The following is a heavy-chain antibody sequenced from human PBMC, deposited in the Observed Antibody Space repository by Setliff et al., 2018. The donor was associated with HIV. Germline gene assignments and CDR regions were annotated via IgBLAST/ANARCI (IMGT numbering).Heavy chain of an antibody. CDR1: DGSFSGYS. V-gene: IGHV4-34*01. D-gene: IGHD3-10*01. CDR3: ANSRGRGRYFDY. CDR2: IHNSETT. Sequence: PSETLSLTCGVDDGSFSGYSWSWIRQSPGKGLEWIGFIHNSETTEYNPSFRSRVTISGDTPKNQVSLKLNSVTAADTAVYYCANSRGRGRYFDYWGRGTLVTVS. J-gene: IGHJ4*02.